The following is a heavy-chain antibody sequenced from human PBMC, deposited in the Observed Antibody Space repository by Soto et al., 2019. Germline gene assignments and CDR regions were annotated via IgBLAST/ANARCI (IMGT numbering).Heavy chain of an antibody. V-gene: IGHV1-69*01. CDR1: GGTFSSYA. J-gene: IGHJ6*02. CDR2: IIPIFGTA. D-gene: IGHD2-15*01. Sequence: QVQLVQSGAEVKKPGSSVKVSCKAPGGTFSSYAISWVRQAPGQGLEWMGGIIPIFGTAKYAQKFQGRVTITTDESTSTGYMELSSLRSEDTAVSYCARSQGGSSSLDIYYYYYYGMDVWGQGNTVTVSS. CDR3: ARSQGGSSSLDIYYYYYYGMDV.